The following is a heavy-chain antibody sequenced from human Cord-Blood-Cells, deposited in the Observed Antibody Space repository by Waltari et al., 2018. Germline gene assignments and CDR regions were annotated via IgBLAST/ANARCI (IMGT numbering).Heavy chain of an antibody. D-gene: IGHD2-8*01. CDR3: ARGRCEQPGDY. CDR1: GYPLPVYY. V-gene: IGHV1-2*06. Sequence: QVQLVQSGAEVKKPGASVMVSCKASGYPLPVYYMHWVRQAPGQGLEWMGRINPNSGGTNYAQKFQGRVTMTRDTSISTAYMELSRLISDDTAVYYCARGRCEQPGDYWGQGTLVTVSS. CDR2: INPNSGGT. J-gene: IGHJ4*02.